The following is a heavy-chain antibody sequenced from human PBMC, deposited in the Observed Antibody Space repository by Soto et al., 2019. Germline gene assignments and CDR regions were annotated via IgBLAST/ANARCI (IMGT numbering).Heavy chain of an antibody. Sequence: QVQLVQSGAEVKKPGASVKVSCKASGYTFTSYGISWVRQAPGQGLEWMGWISAYNGNTNYALKLQGRVTMTTDTSTSTAYMERRSLRSDDTAVYYCARAPSSPAASHDAFDIWGQGTMVTVSS. V-gene: IGHV1-18*01. J-gene: IGHJ3*02. CDR1: GYTFTSYG. CDR2: ISAYNGNT. CDR3: ARAPSSPAASHDAFDI. D-gene: IGHD2-2*01.